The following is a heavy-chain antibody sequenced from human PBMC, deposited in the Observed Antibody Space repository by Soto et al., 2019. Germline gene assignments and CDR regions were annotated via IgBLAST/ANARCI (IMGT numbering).Heavy chain of an antibody. Sequence: GGSLRLSCVASGFAFSNYDMSWVRQAPGKGLEWVSAISGSGSSTYYADSVKGRFTISRDNPKNTLYLQMNSLRAEDTAVYYCANRDTSMVTRYYYGMDVWGQGTTVTVSS. D-gene: IGHD5-18*01. CDR3: ANRDTSMVTRYYYGMDV. J-gene: IGHJ6*02. CDR1: GFAFSNYD. V-gene: IGHV3-23*01. CDR2: ISGSGSST.